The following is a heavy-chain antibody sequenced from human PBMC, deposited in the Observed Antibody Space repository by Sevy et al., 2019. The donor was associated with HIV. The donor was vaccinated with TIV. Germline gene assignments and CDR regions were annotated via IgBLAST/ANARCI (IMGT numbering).Heavy chain of an antibody. CDR3: ARGSKQWLAYDY. Sequence: GGSLRLSCAASGFTFSSYSMNWVRQAPGKGLEWVSSISSSSSYIYYADSVKGRFTISRDNAKNSLYLQMNSLRVEDTAVYYCARGSKQWLAYDYWGQGTLVTVSS. J-gene: IGHJ4*02. CDR1: GFTFSSYS. V-gene: IGHV3-21*01. D-gene: IGHD6-19*01. CDR2: ISSSSSYI.